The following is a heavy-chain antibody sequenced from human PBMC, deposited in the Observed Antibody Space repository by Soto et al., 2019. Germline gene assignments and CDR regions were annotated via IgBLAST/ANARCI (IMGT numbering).Heavy chain of an antibody. CDR3: ARGDSSGYYYSFGY. D-gene: IGHD3-22*01. V-gene: IGHV4-59*01. J-gene: IGHJ4*02. CDR2: IYYSGST. CDR1: GASITIYH. Sequence: SETLSLTCSVSGASITIYHWSWIRQPPGRGLEWIGYIYYSGSTNYNPSLKSRVTISVDTSKNQLSLKLKSMTAADTAVYYCARGDSSGYYYSFGYWGRGTLVTVSS.